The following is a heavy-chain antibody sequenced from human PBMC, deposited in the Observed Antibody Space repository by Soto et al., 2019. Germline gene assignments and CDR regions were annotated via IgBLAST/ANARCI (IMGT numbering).Heavy chain of an antibody. D-gene: IGHD6-13*01. J-gene: IGHJ4*02. V-gene: IGHV4-34*01. CDR2: INHSGST. CDR3: AGTPSLYSSSWYYLNC. CDR1: GGSFSGYY. Sequence: SETLSLTCAVYGGSFSGYYWSWIRQPPGKGLEWIGEINHSGSTNYNPSLKSRVTISVDTSKNQFSLKLSSVTAADTAVYYCAGTPSLYSSSWYYLNCRGQGTLVTVSS.